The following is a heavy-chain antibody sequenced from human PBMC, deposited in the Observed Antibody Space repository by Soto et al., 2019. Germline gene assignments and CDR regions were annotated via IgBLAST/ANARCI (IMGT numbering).Heavy chain of an antibody. J-gene: IGHJ5*02. Sequence: ASVKVSCKASGGTFSTYTMTWVRQAPGQGLEWMGGIIPLFGTANYAQKFQGRVTITADESTSTVYMELSSLRSEDTAVYYCARSQDSSGYWNNCFDPWGQGTLVTVSS. CDR1: GGTFSTYT. CDR3: ARSQDSSGYWNNCFDP. V-gene: IGHV1-69*13. D-gene: IGHD3-22*01. CDR2: IIPLFGTA.